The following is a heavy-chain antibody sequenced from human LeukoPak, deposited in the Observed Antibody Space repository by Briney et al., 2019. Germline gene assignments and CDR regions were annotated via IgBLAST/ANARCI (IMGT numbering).Heavy chain of an antibody. V-gene: IGHV4-39*01. Sequence: SETLSLTCTVSGGTISSSSYYWVWIRQPPGKGLEWIGSIYYSGSTYYNPSLNSRVTISVDTSKNQFSLKLSSVTAADTAVYYCARSAAGYFDYWGQGTLVTVSS. CDR3: ARSAAGYFDY. CDR1: GGTISSSSYY. CDR2: IYYSGST. J-gene: IGHJ4*02.